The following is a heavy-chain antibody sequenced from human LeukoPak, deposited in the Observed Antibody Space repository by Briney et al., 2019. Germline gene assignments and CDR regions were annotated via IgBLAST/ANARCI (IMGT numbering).Heavy chain of an antibody. CDR2: IYPGDSDT. CDR3: ARLDGSGSYYYFDY. J-gene: IGHJ4*02. D-gene: IGHD3-10*01. V-gene: IGHV5-51*01. CDR1: GGTFSSYA. Sequence: GASVKVSCKASGGTFSSYAISWVRQAPGQGLEWMGIIYPGDSDTRYSPSFQGQVTISADKSISTAYLQWSSLKASDTAMYYCARLDGSGSYYYFDYWGQGTLVTVSS.